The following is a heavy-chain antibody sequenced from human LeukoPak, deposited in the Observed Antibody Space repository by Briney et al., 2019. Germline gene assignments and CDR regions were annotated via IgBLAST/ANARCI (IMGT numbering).Heavy chain of an antibody. Sequence: PSGTLSLTCIFSGGSINGYYWSWIRQPPGGGLEWIGYIYYSGSTSSNPSLKSRVTISLDTSKSQFSLKLSSVTAADTAVYYCATFPSGSYGFCDSCGQGTLVTVSS. J-gene: IGHJ4*02. D-gene: IGHD1-26*01. CDR3: ATFPSGSYGFCDS. CDR2: IYYSGST. CDR1: GGSINGYY. V-gene: IGHV4-59*01.